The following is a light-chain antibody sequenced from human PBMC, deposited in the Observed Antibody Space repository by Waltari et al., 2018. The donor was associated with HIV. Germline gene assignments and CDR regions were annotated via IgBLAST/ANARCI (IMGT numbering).Light chain of an antibody. CDR3: VMYMGRGIWV. CDR1: SGSVSTTYS. Sequence: QTVVTQEPSFSVSPGGTVTLTCGLSSGSVSTTYSPSWYQQTPGQAPRTLSYNTNTRSSGVPDRFSGSILGNKAALTITGAQADDESDYYCVMYMGRGIWVFGGGTKLTVL. CDR2: NTN. J-gene: IGLJ3*02. V-gene: IGLV8-61*01.